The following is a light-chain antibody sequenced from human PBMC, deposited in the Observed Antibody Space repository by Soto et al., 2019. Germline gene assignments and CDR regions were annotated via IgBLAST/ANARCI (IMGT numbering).Light chain of an antibody. CDR1: QSVSSSY. Sequence: IGVTLSPGTLSLSTGERATLSCRASQSVSSSYLAWYQQKPGQAPRLLIYESSNRATGIAARFSGSGSGTDFTLTISSLEPEDFAVYYCQQFGSSPWTFGQGTKVE. CDR3: QQFGSSPWT. J-gene: IGKJ1*01. CDR2: ESS. V-gene: IGKV3-20*01.